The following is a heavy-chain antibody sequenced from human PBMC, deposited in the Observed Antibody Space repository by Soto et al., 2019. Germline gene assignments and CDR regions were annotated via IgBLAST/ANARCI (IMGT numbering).Heavy chain of an antibody. CDR3: AKLPGGDGYNDFDH. J-gene: IGHJ4*02. CDR1: GFTFDDYA. D-gene: IGHD5-12*01. CDR2: ISWTSGSI. Sequence: EVQLVESGGGVVQPGRSLRLSCAASGFTFDDYAMHWVRQAPGQGLEWVSGISWTSGSIGYADSVKGRFTISRDNAKNALYLQMNSLRAEDTALYYCAKLPGGDGYNDFDHWGQGTLVTVSS. V-gene: IGHV3-9*01.